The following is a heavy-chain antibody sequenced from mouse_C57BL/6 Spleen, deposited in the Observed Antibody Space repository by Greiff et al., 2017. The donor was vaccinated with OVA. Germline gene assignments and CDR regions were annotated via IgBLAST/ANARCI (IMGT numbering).Heavy chain of an antibody. CDR1: GYTFTSYW. V-gene: IGHV1-64*01. CDR2: IHPTSGST. Sequence: QVQLQQPGAELVKPGASVKLSCKASGYTFTSYWMHWVKQRPGQGLEWIGMIHPTSGSTNYNEKFKSKATLTVDKSSSTAYMQLSSLTSEDSAVYYCARIDYGSLYYFDYWGQGTTLTVSS. J-gene: IGHJ2*01. CDR3: ARIDYGSLYYFDY. D-gene: IGHD1-1*01.